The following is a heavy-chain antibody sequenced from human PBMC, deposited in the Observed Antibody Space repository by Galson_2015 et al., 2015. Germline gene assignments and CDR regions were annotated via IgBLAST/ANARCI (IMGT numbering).Heavy chain of an antibody. CDR3: AREQWGSGWFDF. D-gene: IGHD6-19*01. CDR2: IKPNSGGT. J-gene: IGHJ4*02. V-gene: IGHV1-2*02. Sequence: SVKVSCEASGFTFTSYCMRWVRQAPGKGLEWVGRIKPNSGGTYYVEKFKGRVTMSRDKSISTVYMELNRLRSDDTAVYYCAREQWGSGWFDFWGQGTLVTVSS. CDR1: GFTFTSYC.